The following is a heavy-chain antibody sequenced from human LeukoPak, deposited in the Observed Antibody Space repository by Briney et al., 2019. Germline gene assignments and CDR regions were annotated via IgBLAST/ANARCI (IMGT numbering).Heavy chain of an antibody. V-gene: IGHV3-11*01. J-gene: IGHJ6*02. CDR3: ARDIAVAGSSERNYYYYGMDV. CDR2: ISSSGSTI. Sequence: PGGSLRLSCAVSGFTFSDYYMSWIRQAPGKGLEWVSYISSSGSTIYYADSVKGRFTISRDNAKNSLYLQMNSLRAEDTAVYYCARDIAVAGSSERNYYYYGMDVWGQGTTVTVSS. CDR1: GFTFSDYY. D-gene: IGHD6-19*01.